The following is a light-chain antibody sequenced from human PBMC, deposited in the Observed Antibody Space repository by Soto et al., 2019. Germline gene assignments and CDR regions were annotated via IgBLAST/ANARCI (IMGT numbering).Light chain of an antibody. J-gene: IGKJ4*01. V-gene: IGKV3-20*01. CDR1: QIVTSSY. Sequence: EVVLTQSPGSLSLSPGERATLSCRASQIVTSSYLAWYQQKPGQAPKLIIFGASTRTFDVPDRFSGSGSGTNFTLTISRLQPEDFAVYYCQHYGTSRTFGGGTKVDIK. CDR3: QHYGTSRT. CDR2: GAS.